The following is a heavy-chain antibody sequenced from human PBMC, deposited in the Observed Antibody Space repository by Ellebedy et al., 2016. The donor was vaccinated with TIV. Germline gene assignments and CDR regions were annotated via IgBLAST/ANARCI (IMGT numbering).Heavy chain of an antibody. V-gene: IGHV4-39*07. Sequence: SETLSLXXTVSGGSISSSSYYWGWIRQPPGKGLEWIGSIYYSGSTYYNPSLKSRVTISVDTSKNQFSLKLSSVTAADTAVYYCAREGGSSNSAWFDPWGQGTLVTVSS. CDR2: IYYSGST. D-gene: IGHD2-15*01. CDR1: GGSISSSSYY. CDR3: AREGGSSNSAWFDP. J-gene: IGHJ5*02.